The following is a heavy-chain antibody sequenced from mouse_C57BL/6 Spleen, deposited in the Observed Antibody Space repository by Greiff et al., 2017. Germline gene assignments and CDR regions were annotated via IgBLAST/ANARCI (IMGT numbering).Heavy chain of an antibody. D-gene: IGHD2-3*01. CDR1: GYTFTDYY. CDR3: ARGGYYPRAMDY. CDR2: INPNNGGT. Sequence: VQLQQSGPELVKPGASVKISCKASGYTFTDYYMNWVKQSHGKSLEWIGDINPNNGGTSYNQKFKGKATLTVDKSSSTAYMELRSLTSEDSAVYYCARGGYYPRAMDYWGQGTSVTVSS. V-gene: IGHV1-26*01. J-gene: IGHJ4*01.